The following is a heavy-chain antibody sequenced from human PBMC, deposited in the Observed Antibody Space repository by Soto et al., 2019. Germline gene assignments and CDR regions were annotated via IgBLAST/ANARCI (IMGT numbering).Heavy chain of an antibody. CDR2: ISSSGSTI. Sequence: PGGSLRLSCAASGFTFSDYYMSWIRQAPGKGLEWVSYISSSGSTIYYADSVKGRFTISRDNAKNSLYLQMNSLRAEDTAVYYCARNGAIFGVVIRDSYYGMDVWGQGTTVTVSS. V-gene: IGHV3-11*01. J-gene: IGHJ6*02. D-gene: IGHD3-3*01. CDR1: GFTFSDYY. CDR3: ARNGAIFGVVIRDSYYGMDV.